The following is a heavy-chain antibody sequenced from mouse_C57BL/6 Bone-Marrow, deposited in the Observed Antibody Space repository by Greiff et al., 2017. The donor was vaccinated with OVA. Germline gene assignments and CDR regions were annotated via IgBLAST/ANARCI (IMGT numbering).Heavy chain of an antibody. CDR1: GFTFSSYA. J-gene: IGHJ3*01. D-gene: IGHD1-1*01. Sequence: DVKLVESGGGLVKPGGSLKLSCAASGFTFSSYAMSWVRQTPEKRLEWVATISDGGSYTYYPDNVKGRFTISRDNAKNNLYLQMSHLKSEDTAMYYCARENYGSSWGFAYWGQGTLVTVSA. V-gene: IGHV5-4*01. CDR3: ARENYGSSWGFAY. CDR2: ISDGGSYT.